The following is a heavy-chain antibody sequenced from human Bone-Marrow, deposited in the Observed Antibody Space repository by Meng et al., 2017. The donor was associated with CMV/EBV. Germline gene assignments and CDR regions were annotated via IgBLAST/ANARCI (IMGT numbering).Heavy chain of an antibody. CDR3: ARGATRNWCDP. V-gene: IGHV4-34*01. J-gene: IGHJ5*02. Sequence: GSLRLSCAVYGGSFSGYYWSWIRQPPGKGLEWIGEINHSGSTNYNPSLKSRVTISVDTSKNQFSLKLSSVTAADTAVYYCARGATRNWCDPWGQGNLVNVTS. D-gene: IGHD4-11*01. CDR2: INHSGST. CDR1: GGSFSGYY.